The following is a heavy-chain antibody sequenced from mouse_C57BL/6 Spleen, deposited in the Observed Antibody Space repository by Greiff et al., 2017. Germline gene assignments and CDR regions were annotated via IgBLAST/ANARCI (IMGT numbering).Heavy chain of an antibody. CDR2: ISDGGSYT. D-gene: IGHD3-2*02. CDR3: ARELQGYFDV. CDR1: GFTFSSYA. J-gene: IGHJ1*03. V-gene: IGHV5-4*01. Sequence: DVHLVESGGGLVKPGGSLKLSCAASGFTFSSYAMSWVRQTPEKRLEWVATISDGGSYTYYPDNVKGRFTISRDNAKNNLYLQMSHLKSEDTAMYYCARELQGYFDVWGTGTTVTVSS.